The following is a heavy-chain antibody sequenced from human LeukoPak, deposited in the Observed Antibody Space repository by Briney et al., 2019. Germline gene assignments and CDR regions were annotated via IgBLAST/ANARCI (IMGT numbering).Heavy chain of an antibody. J-gene: IGHJ5*02. V-gene: IGHV4-34*01. Sequence: SETLSLTCAVYGGSFSGYYWSWIRQPLGKGLEWIGEINHSGSTNYNPSLKSRVTISVDTSKNQFSLKLSSVTAADTAVYYCARGLILAAILFDPWGQGTLVTVSS. CDR3: ARGLILAAILFDP. CDR1: GGSFSGYY. CDR2: INHSGST. D-gene: IGHD2-15*01.